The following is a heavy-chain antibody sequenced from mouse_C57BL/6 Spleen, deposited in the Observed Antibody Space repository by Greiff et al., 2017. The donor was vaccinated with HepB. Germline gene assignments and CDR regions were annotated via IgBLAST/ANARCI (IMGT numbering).Heavy chain of an antibody. CDR3: ARWSYGNFDY. J-gene: IGHJ2*01. D-gene: IGHD2-1*01. CDR1: GYTFTSYW. V-gene: IGHV1-61*01. Sequence: QVQLQQSGAELVRPGSSVKLSCKASGYTFTSYWMDWVKQRPGQGLEWIGNIYPSDSETHYNQKFKDKATLTVDKSSSTAYMQLSSLTSEDSAVYYCARWSYGNFDYWGQGTTLTVSS. CDR2: IYPSDSET.